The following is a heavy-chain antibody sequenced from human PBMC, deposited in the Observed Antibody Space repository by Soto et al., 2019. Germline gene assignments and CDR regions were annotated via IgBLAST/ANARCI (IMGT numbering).Heavy chain of an antibody. CDR1: GGTFSKYA. V-gene: IGHV1-69*01. Sequence: QVQLVQSGAEVKKPGSSVKVSCKASGGTFSKYAFSWVRQAPGQGLEWMGGIIPLFDAAAYAQRFQVRFRITADESTTTAYMELSSLSSDDTAIYYCARAWPRGTVIVIDSDNYGMDVCGQGTTVTVSS. D-gene: IGHD3-22*01. CDR3: ARAWPRGTVIVIDSDNYGMDV. CDR2: IIPLFDAA. J-gene: IGHJ6*02.